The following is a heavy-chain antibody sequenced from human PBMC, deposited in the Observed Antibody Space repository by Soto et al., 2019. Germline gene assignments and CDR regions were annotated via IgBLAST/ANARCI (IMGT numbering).Heavy chain of an antibody. V-gene: IGHV3-9*01. D-gene: IGHD6-13*01. J-gene: IGHJ4*02. CDR1: GFTFDDYA. Sequence: GGSLRLSCAASGFTFDDYAMHWVRQAPGKGLEWVASISWNSGSIGYADSVKGRFTISRDNAKNSLSLQMNSLRPEDTALYYCGKDKWYNNTWYLDDWGQGTLDTVSS. CDR2: ISWNSGSI. CDR3: GKDKWYNNTWYLDD.